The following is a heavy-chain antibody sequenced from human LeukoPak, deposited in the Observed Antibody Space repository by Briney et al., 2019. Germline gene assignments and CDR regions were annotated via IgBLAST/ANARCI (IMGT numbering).Heavy chain of an antibody. Sequence: PGGSLRLSCAASEFNFSNSAMKWVSQAPGKGLEWVSSISASGGNTYYADSVKGRFTISRDNSKNTLYLQMNSLRAEDTAVYFCVKGELYESTAYDLDYWGQGTLVTVSS. D-gene: IGHD5-12*01. V-gene: IGHV3-23*01. J-gene: IGHJ4*02. CDR2: ISASGGNT. CDR1: EFNFSNSA. CDR3: VKGELYESTAYDLDY.